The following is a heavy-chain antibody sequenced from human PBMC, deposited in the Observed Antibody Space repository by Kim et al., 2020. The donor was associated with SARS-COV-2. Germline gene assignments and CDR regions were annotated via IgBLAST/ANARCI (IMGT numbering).Heavy chain of an antibody. D-gene: IGHD6-13*01. Sequence: STRYAQKFQGRVTMTRDTSTSTVYMELSSLRSEDTAVYYCARDLSDSNDYWGQGTLVTVSS. CDR2: ST. V-gene: IGHV1-46*01. CDR3: ARDLSDSNDY. J-gene: IGHJ4*02.